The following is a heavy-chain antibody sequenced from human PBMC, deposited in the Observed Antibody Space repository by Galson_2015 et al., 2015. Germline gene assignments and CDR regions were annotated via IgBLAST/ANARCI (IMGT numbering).Heavy chain of an antibody. CDR1: GYSFTTSDY. CDR2: INPSDGIA. D-gene: IGHD4-11*01. J-gene: IGHJ4*02. CDR3: ARAADQYFDY. Sequence: SVKVSCKAFGYSFTTSDYMHWVRQAPGQGLEWMGIINPSDGIANYTQNFQGRATMTRDTSTSTVYIEVSSLRSEDTAVYYCARAADQYFDYWGQGTPVTVSS. V-gene: IGHV1-46*01.